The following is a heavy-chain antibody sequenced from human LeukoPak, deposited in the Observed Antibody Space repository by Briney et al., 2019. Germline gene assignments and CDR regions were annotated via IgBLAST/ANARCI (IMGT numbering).Heavy chain of an antibody. CDR3: ARDRDQSSGSYWEYNWFDP. CDR2: INHSGST. V-gene: IGHV4-34*01. J-gene: IGHJ5*02. CDR1: GGSFSCYY. Sequence: SETLSLTCAVYGGSFSCYYWSWIRQPPGKWLEWIGEINHSGSTNYNPSLKSRVTISVDTSKNQFSLKLSSVTAADTAVYYCARDRDQSSGSYWEYNWFDPWGQGTLVTVSS. D-gene: IGHD1-26*01.